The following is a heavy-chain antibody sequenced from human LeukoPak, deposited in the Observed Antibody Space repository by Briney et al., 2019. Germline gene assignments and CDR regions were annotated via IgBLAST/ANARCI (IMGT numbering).Heavy chain of an antibody. CDR3: ARTRGATGLYFDY. V-gene: IGHV4-59*08. CDR2: VSYSGST. Sequence: SETLSLTCTVSAGSISGYYWSWIRQTPGKGLEWIGFVSYSGSTDNNPSLKSRVTISVDTSKNQFSLRLSSVTAADTAVYYCARTRGATGLYFDYWGQGTLVTVSS. CDR1: AGSISGYY. D-gene: IGHD1-1*01. J-gene: IGHJ4*02.